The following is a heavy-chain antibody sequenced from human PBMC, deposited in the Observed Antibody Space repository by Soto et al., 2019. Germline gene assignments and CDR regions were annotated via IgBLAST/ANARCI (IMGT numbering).Heavy chain of an antibody. CDR3: VRVLDSSWYADL. CDR2: IFYTGVT. J-gene: IGHJ2*01. D-gene: IGHD3-22*01. CDR1: GGSVSNASFY. V-gene: IGHV4-61*03. Sequence: QVQLQESGPGLVKPSETLSLTCSVSGGSVSNASFYWTWIRQAPGTGLEYIGYIFYTGVTNYNPSRSSRVTISLDTAKNLFSLKLNSMTAADTAVYYCVRVLDSSWYADLWGRGTLVTVSS.